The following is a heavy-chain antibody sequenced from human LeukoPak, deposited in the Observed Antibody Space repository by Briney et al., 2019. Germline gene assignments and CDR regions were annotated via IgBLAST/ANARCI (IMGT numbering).Heavy chain of an antibody. D-gene: IGHD6-13*01. V-gene: IGHV1-2*02. Sequence: ASVKVSCKASGYTFTGYYIHWVRQAPGQGLEWMGWINPNRGGTNYAQKFQGRVTMTRDTSSNTAYMELSRLRSDDTAVYYCARIYHSSWFDYWGPGTLVTVSS. J-gene: IGHJ4*02. CDR2: INPNRGGT. CDR3: ARIYHSSWFDY. CDR1: GYTFTGYY.